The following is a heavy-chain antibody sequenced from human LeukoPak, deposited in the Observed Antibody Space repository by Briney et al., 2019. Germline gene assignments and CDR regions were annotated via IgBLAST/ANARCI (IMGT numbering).Heavy chain of an antibody. D-gene: IGHD6-6*01. CDR2: ISSDGSST. V-gene: IGHV3-74*03. CDR3: ARDQRVTGRPDIDY. Sequence: PGGSLRLSCEASGFGFSSYWMSWVRQTPGKGLVWVSRISSDGSSTTYADSVKGRFTISRDNAKNTLYLQMNNLRAEDTAMYYCARDQRVTGRPDIDYWGQGTLVIVSS. CDR1: GFGFSSYW. J-gene: IGHJ4*02.